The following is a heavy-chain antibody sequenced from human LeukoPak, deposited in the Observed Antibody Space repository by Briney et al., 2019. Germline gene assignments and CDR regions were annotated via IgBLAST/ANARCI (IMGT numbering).Heavy chain of an antibody. D-gene: IGHD3-10*01. V-gene: IGHV5-51*01. J-gene: IGHJ4*02. CDR3: VRRIENSYYFFDY. CDR2: IYPGDSDT. CDR1: GYSFSNYW. Sequence: GESLKISCKGSGYSFSNYWIGWVRQMPGKGLEWMGIIYPGDSDTVYSPSFQGQVTFSADKSISTAYLHWTSLKASDTAMYYCVRRIENSYYFFDYWGQGTLVSVSS.